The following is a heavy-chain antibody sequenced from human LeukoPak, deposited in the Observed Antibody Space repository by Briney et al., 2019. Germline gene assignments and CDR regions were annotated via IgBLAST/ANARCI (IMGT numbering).Heavy chain of an antibody. Sequence: ASVTVSCKDSGYTLTELSMHWVRQAPGKGLEWMGGFDPEDGETIYAQKFQGRVTMTEDTSTDTAYMELSSLRSEDTAVYYCATSRREKYYYYYMDVWGKGTTVTVSS. CDR3: ATSRREKYYYYYMDV. J-gene: IGHJ6*03. V-gene: IGHV1-24*01. CDR1: GYTLTELS. CDR2: FDPEDGET.